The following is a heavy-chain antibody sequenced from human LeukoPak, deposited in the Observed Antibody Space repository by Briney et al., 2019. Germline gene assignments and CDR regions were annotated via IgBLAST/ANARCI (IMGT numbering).Heavy chain of an antibody. CDR3: ARAKYNWNDVGPYYFDY. Sequence: SETLSLTCTVSGGSISSYYWSWIRQPPGKGLEWIGYIYYSGSTNYNPSLKSRVTISVDTSKNQFSLKLSSVTAADTAVYYCARAKYNWNDVGPYYFDYWGQGTLVTVSS. D-gene: IGHD1-1*01. J-gene: IGHJ4*02. CDR2: IYYSGST. CDR1: GGSISSYY. V-gene: IGHV4-59*01.